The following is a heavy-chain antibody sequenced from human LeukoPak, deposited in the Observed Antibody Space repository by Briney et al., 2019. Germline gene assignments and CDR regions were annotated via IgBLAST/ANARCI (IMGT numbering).Heavy chain of an antibody. V-gene: IGHV1-2*02. D-gene: IGHD6-19*01. CDR1: GYTFTGYY. CDR3: ARVWWLDYYFDY. J-gene: IGHJ4*02. CDR2: ITPNSGGT. Sequence: ASVKVSCKASGYTFTGYYMHWVRQAPGQGLEWMGWITPNSGGTNYAQKFQGRVTMTRDTSISTAYMELSRLRSDDTAVYYCARVWWLDYYFDYWGQGTLVTVSS.